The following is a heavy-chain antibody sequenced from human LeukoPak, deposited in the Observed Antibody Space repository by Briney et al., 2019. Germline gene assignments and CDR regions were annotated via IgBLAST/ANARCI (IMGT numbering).Heavy chain of an antibody. CDR2: IYYSVST. V-gene: IGHV4-39*01. CDR1: GGSISSSSYY. D-gene: IGHD6-19*01. CDR3: ARGEAVAGTPFDY. Sequence: SEALSLTCTVSGGSISSSSYYWGWIRQPPGKGLEWIGSIYYSVSTYHNPSLKSRVTISVDTSKNQFSLKLSSVTAADTAVYYCARGEAVAGTPFDYWGQGTLVTLSS. J-gene: IGHJ4*02.